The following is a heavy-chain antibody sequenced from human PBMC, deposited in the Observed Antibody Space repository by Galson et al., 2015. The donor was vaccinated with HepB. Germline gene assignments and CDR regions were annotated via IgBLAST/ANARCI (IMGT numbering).Heavy chain of an antibody. J-gene: IGHJ3*02. D-gene: IGHD1-26*01. CDR1: GYTFTTYW. Sequence: VKKPGESLKISCWGSGYTFTTYWIGWVRQMPGKGLEWMGIIYPGDSDARYSPSFQGLVTISVHKSINTAYLQLNSLRASDTAIYYCARHHPNSGSYYGAFDIWGQGTMVTVSS. V-gene: IGHV5-51*01. CDR2: IYPGDSDA. CDR3: ARHHPNSGSYYGAFDI.